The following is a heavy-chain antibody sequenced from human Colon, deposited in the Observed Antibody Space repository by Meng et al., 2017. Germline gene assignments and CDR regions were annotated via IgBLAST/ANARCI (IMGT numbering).Heavy chain of an antibody. CDR2: MSDSGTT. V-gene: IGHV4-31*03. Sequence: QVHLHESGPGQVRPSDDLSLVCTVSGGSIKRGGYHWSWVRQHPGKSLEYIGFMSDSGTTDYNPSLRSRVSISEIGSSKNQFSLTLRSVTAADTATYFCARDTLYGTDYWGQGVLVTVSS. D-gene: IGHD4-17*01. J-gene: IGHJ4*02. CDR3: ARDTLYGTDY. CDR1: GGSIKRGGYH.